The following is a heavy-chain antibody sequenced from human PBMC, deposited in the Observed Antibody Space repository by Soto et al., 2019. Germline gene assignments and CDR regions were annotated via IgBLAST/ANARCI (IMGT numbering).Heavy chain of an antibody. CDR3: ALHYYDSSGYYWSSQAAYAFDI. CDR2: ISGSGGST. D-gene: IGHD3-22*01. J-gene: IGHJ3*02. Sequence: GGSLRLSCAASGFTFSSYAMSWVRQAPGKGLEWVSAISGSGGSTYYADSVKGRFTISRDNSKNTLYLQMNSLRAEDTAVYYCALHYYDSSGYYWSSQAAYAFDIWGQGTMVTVSS. CDR1: GFTFSSYA. V-gene: IGHV3-23*01.